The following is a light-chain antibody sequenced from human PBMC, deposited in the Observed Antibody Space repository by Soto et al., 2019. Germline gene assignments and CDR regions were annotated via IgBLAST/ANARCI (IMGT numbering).Light chain of an antibody. J-gene: IGLJ1*01. CDR2: HVS. CDR3: SSYIGSNSYV. Sequence: QSVLTQPASVSGSPGQSITIACTGSSGDVGGYEYVSWYQQHPGKAPKLMIFHVSNRPSGISNRFSGSKSGNTASLTISGLQAEDEADYYCSSYIGSNSYVFGTGTKVTV. V-gene: IGLV2-14*01. CDR1: SGDVGGYEY.